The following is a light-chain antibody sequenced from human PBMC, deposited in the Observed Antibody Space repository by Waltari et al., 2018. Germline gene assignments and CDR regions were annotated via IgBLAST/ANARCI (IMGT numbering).Light chain of an antibody. V-gene: IGKV1-6*01. CDR1: QDIRDD. CDR2: AAS. CDR3: LQDYLYPWT. J-gene: IGKJ1*01. Sequence: AIQMTQSPSPLSASVGDSVTITCRASQDIRDDLGWYQHKPGKAPNLLIYAASTCQSGVPSRFSGSGSGTDFTLTINSLQPEDFATYYCLQDYLYPWTFGQGTKVEI.